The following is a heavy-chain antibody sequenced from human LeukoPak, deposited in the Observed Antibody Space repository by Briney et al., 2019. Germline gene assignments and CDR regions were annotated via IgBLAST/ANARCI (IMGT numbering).Heavy chain of an antibody. Sequence: AAVTVSCKASGYTFTSYGISWVRQAPGQGLAWMGWISAYNGNTNYAQKLQGRVTMTTDTSTRTAYMELRSLRSDDTAVYYCARAYSRSWYASRRWFDHWGQGTLVTVSS. D-gene: IGHD6-13*01. CDR1: GYTFTSYG. J-gene: IGHJ5*02. CDR3: ARAYSRSWYASRRWFDH. CDR2: ISAYNGNT. V-gene: IGHV1-18*01.